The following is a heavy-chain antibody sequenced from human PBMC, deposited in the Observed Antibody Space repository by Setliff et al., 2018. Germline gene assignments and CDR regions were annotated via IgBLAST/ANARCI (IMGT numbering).Heavy chain of an antibody. D-gene: IGHD2-21*02. CDR1: GYSISSAYY. CDR2: IHSGTT. V-gene: IGHV4-38-2*02. Sequence: TLSLTCAVSGYSISSAYYWGWIRQPPGKGLEWIGSIHSGTTYYNPSLKSRVTISVDTSKNQFSLKLSSVTAADTAVYYCARDLGHGGDSDYWGQGILVTVSS. J-gene: IGHJ4*02. CDR3: ARDLGHGGDSDY.